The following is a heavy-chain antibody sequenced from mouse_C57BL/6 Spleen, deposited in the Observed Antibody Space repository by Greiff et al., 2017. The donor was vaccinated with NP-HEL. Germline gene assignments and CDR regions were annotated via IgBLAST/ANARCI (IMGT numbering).Heavy chain of an antibody. Sequence: QVQLKESGPGLVQPSQSLSITCTVSGFSLTSYGVHWVRQSPGKGLEWLGVIWSGGSTDYNAAFISRLSISKDNSKSQVFFKMNSLQADDTAIYYCARRRVTTVVEGYFDVWGTGTTVTVSS. CDR2: IWSGGST. V-gene: IGHV2-2*01. J-gene: IGHJ1*03. D-gene: IGHD1-1*01. CDR3: ARRRVTTVVEGYFDV. CDR1: GFSLTSYG.